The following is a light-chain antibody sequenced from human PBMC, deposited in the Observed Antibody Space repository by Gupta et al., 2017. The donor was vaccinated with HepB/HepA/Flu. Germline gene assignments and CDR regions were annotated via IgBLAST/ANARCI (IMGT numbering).Light chain of an antibody. CDR2: AAS. CDR1: LSISNY. Sequence: DIQMNQSPSSLSTSVGDRVTITCRASLSISNYLNWFQQIPGKAPKLLIYAASSLQSGVPSRFSGSGSGTDFTLTINRLEAEDFATYYCQQSYNTPWTFGQGTKVEIK. V-gene: IGKV1-39*01. J-gene: IGKJ1*01. CDR3: QQSYNTPWT.